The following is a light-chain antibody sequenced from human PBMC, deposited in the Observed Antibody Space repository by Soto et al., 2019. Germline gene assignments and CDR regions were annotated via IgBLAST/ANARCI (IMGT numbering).Light chain of an antibody. CDR2: DAS. CDR3: QQYNSYWT. CDR1: QSISDW. V-gene: IGKV1-5*01. Sequence: DIQMTQSPSTLSGSVGDRVIITFRASQSISDWLAWYHQKPGKAPKLLIYDASSLESGVPSRFSGSGSGTEFTLTISSLQPDDFATYYCQQYNSYWTFGQGTKVDIK. J-gene: IGKJ1*01.